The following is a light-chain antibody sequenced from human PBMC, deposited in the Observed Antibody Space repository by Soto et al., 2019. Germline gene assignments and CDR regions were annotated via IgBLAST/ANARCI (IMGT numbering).Light chain of an antibody. CDR2: GNS. Sequence: GAPRGVGPISCTGSSSNIGAGYDVHWYQQLPGTAPKLLIYGNSNRPSGVPDRFSGSKSGTSASLAITGLQAEDEADYYCQSYDSSLSGGYVFGTGTKVTVL. J-gene: IGLJ1*01. V-gene: IGLV1-40*01. CDR1: SSNIGAGYD. CDR3: QSYDSSLSGGYV.